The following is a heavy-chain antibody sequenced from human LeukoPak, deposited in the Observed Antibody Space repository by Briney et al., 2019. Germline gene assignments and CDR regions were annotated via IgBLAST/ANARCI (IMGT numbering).Heavy chain of an antibody. J-gene: IGHJ6*03. Sequence: ASVKVSCKASGYTFTSYYMHWVRQAPGQGLEWMGIINPSGGSTSYAQKFQGRVTMTRDTSTSTVYMELSSLRSEDTAVYYCARVRGIITDYYYYYMDVWGKGTTVTVSS. V-gene: IGHV1-46*01. CDR1: GYTFTSYY. D-gene: IGHD3-10*01. CDR3: ARVRGIITDYYYYYMDV. CDR2: INPSGGST.